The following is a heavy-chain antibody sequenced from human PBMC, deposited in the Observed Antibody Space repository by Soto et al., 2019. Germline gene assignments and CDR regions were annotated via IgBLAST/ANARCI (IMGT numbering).Heavy chain of an antibody. Sequence: PGGSLRLSCAASGFTFSSYEMMWVRQAPGKGLEWVSFIHNSRGTTYYADSVKGRFTISRDIAQNSLYLQMNSLRAEDTAVYYCVTSLSGYYYSYWVQGTLVTVSS. CDR1: GFTFSSYE. J-gene: IGHJ4*02. CDR3: VTSLSGYYYSY. CDR2: IHNSRGTT. V-gene: IGHV3-48*03. D-gene: IGHD3-22*01.